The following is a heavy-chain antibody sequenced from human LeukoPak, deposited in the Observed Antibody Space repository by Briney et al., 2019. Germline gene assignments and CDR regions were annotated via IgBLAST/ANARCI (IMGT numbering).Heavy chain of an antibody. CDR2: VHYSGAT. V-gene: IGHV4-59*12. CDR1: GDSISGYF. Sequence: SQTLSLTCTVSGDSISGYFWSWIRQSPGRGQEWSGYVHYSGATNYNPSLKSRVTMSVDTSKDQFSLKLSSVTAADTAVYYCAREAGTVVTVDYWGQGTLVTVSS. J-gene: IGHJ4*02. D-gene: IGHD2-21*02. CDR3: AREAGTVVTVDY.